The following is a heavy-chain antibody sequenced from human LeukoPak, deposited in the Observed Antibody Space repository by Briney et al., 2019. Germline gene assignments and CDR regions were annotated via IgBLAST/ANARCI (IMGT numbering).Heavy chain of an antibody. CDR1: GGSISSYY. V-gene: IGHV4-59*12. D-gene: IGHD3-22*01. CDR2: IYYSGST. Sequence: SETLSLTCTVSGGSISSYYWSWIRQPPGKGLEWIGYIYYSGSTNYNPSLKSRVTISVDTSKNQFSLKLSSVTAADTAVYYCARVNPMIVVVTSYAFDIWGQGTMVTVSS. J-gene: IGHJ3*02. CDR3: ARVNPMIVVVTSYAFDI.